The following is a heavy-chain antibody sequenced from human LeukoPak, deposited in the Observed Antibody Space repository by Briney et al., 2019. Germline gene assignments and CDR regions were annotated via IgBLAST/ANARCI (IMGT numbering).Heavy chain of an antibody. D-gene: IGHD3-10*01. CDR1: GYTFTNHG. J-gene: IGHJ4*02. Sequence: ASVKVSCKASGYTFTNHGISWVRQAPGQGLEWMGWISTYNGNTSYAQKLQRRVTMTTDTSTSTAYMELRSLRSDDTAVYYCARDVLLWFGEFSFDYWGQGTLVTVSS. CDR2: ISTYNGNT. V-gene: IGHV1-18*01. CDR3: ARDVLLWFGEFSFDY.